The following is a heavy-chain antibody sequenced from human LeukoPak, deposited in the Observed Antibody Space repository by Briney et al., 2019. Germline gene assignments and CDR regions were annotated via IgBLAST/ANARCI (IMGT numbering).Heavy chain of an antibody. CDR3: ARDSSPAALPYMDA. J-gene: IGHJ6*03. D-gene: IGHD2-2*01. V-gene: IGHV4-59*01. CDR1: GGSMKKSY. CDR2: LDDSGNT. Sequence: SETLSLTCLVSGGSMKKSYWTWIRQAPGKGLEWIGNLDDSGNTNYSPSLKRRVTISLDPSKNQFSLRVTSVTAADRALYFCARDSSPAALPYMDAWGKGTTVTVSS.